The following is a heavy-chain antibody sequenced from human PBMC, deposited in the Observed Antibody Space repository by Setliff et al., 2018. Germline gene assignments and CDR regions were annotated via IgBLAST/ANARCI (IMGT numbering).Heavy chain of an antibody. CDR3: ARGGPLFDY. CDR1: GFTFSSYA. V-gene: IGHV3-23*01. J-gene: IGHJ4*02. D-gene: IGHD3-16*01. CDR2: ISGSGGST. Sequence: GSLRLSCAASGFTFSSYAMSWVRQAPGKGLEWVPAISGSGGSTYYADSVKGRFTISRDNAKNSLYLQMNSLRAEDTAVYYCARGGPLFDYWGQGTLVTVSS.